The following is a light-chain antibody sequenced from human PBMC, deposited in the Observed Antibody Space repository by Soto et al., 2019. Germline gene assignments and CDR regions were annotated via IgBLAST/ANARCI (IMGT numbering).Light chain of an antibody. CDR1: SGHSSYI. V-gene: IGLV4-60*02. Sequence: QSVLTQSSSASASLGSSVNLTCTLSSGHSSYIIAWHQQQPGKAPRYLMKLEGSGSYNKGSGVPDRFSGSSSGADRYLIISNLQFADEADYYCETWDSNIHWVFGGGTKLTVL. CDR3: ETWDSNIHWV. J-gene: IGLJ3*02. CDR2: LEGSGSY.